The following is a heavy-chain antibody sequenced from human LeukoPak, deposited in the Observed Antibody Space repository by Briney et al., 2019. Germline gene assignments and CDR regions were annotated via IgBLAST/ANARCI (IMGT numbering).Heavy chain of an antibody. CDR1: GYTFTSYG. CDR2: ISAYNGNT. J-gene: IGHJ6*03. Sequence: ASVKVSCKASGYTFTSYGISWVRQAPGQGLEWMGWISAYNGNTNYAQKLQGRVTMTTDTSTSTAYMELRSLRSDDTAVYYCARDSARLYYYYYMDVWGKGTTVTVSS. CDR3: ARDSARLYYYYYMDV. V-gene: IGHV1-18*01.